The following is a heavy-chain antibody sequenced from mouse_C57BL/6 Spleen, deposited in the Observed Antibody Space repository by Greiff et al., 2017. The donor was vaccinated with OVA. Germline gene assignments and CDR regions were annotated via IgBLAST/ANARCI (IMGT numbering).Heavy chain of an antibody. V-gene: IGHV1-26*01. CDR3: ARGTNWDLAY. CDR1: GYTFTDYY. J-gene: IGHJ3*01. CDR2: INPNNGGT. Sequence: VQLQQSGPELVKPGASVKISCKASGYTFTDYYMNWVKQSHGKSLEWIGDINPNNGGTSYNQKFKGKATLTVDKSSSTAYMELRSLTSEDSAVYYCARGTNWDLAYWGQGTLVTVSA. D-gene: IGHD4-1*01.